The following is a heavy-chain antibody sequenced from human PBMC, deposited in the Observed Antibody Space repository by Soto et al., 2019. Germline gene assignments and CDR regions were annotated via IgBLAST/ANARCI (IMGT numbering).Heavy chain of an antibody. Sequence: PSETLSLTCAVSGGSISRSNWLRWVRQPPGKGLERSGEIYNSGSTNNKPSLKRRGTRSVDKSKNQFSMKLSTETAADTAVYYDEGFDYWGQGTLVT. V-gene: IGHV4-4*02. CDR3: EGFDY. CDR2: IYNSGST. CDR1: GGSISRSNW. J-gene: IGHJ4*02.